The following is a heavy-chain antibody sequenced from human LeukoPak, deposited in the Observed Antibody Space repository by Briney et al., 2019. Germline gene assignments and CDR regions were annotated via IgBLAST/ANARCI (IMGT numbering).Heavy chain of an antibody. CDR2: INGDGKDT. V-gene: IGHV3-74*01. Sequence: GGSLRLSCAASGFTLSTYWMHWVRQVPGKGLLWVSRINGDGKDTPYADSVKGRFTISRDNAQNMLYLQMNSLRVEDTGVYYCARGSSGWPDYFDHWGQGALVTVSS. D-gene: IGHD6-19*01. CDR1: GFTLSTYW. J-gene: IGHJ4*02. CDR3: ARGSSGWPDYFDH.